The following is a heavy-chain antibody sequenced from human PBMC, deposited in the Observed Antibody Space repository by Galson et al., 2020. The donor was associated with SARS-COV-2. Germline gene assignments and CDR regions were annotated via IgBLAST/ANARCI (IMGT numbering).Heavy chain of an antibody. Sequence: ASETLSLSCAVSEDSITSTRYYWGWVRQSPGKGLESIGIITYNGKTFSNPSLKSRVTISLDTSKDQFSLKLASVTAADTAVYYCARDYYGVGKWGNWFDAWGQGILVTVSS. D-gene: IGHD3-10*01. V-gene: IGHV4-39*07. J-gene: IGHJ5*02. CDR1: EDSITSTRYY. CDR2: ITYNGKT. CDR3: ARDYYGVGKWGNWFDA.